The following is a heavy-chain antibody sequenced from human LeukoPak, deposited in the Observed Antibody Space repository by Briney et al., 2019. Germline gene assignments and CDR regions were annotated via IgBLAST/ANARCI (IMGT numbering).Heavy chain of an antibody. D-gene: IGHD6-13*01. J-gene: IGHJ3*02. Sequence: SETLSLTCTVSGYSISSGYYWGWIRQPPGKGLEWIGSIYHSGSTYYNPSLKSRVTISVDTSKNQFSLKLISVTAADTAVYYCARKAAQYAFDIWGQGTMVTVSS. CDR2: IYHSGST. CDR3: ARKAAQYAFDI. CDR1: GYSISSGYY. V-gene: IGHV4-38-2*02.